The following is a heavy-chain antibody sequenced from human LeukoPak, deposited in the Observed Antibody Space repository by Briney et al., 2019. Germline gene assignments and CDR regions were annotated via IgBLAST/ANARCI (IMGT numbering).Heavy chain of an antibody. J-gene: IGHJ3*02. Sequence: GGSLRLSCAASGFTFSSYAMSWVRQAPGKGLEWVSAISGSGGSTYYADSVKGRFTISRDNSKNTLYLQMNSLRAEDTAVYYCAKGLSRHRLGIPRDAFDIGGQGTMVTVSS. CDR1: GFTFSSYA. CDR2: ISGSGGST. D-gene: IGHD7-27*01. V-gene: IGHV3-23*01. CDR3: AKGLSRHRLGIPRDAFDI.